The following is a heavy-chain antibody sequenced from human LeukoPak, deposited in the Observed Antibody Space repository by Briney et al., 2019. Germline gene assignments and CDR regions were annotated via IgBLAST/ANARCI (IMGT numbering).Heavy chain of an antibody. D-gene: IGHD6-19*01. CDR3: ARDRVAVADPYGMDV. V-gene: IGHV4-39*07. Sequence: PSETLSLTCTVSGGSISSSSYYWGWIRQPPGKGLEWIGSIYYSGSTYYNPSLKSRVTISVDTSKNQFSLKLSSVTAADTAVYYCARDRVAVADPYGMDVWGQGTTVTVSS. CDR2: IYYSGST. J-gene: IGHJ6*02. CDR1: GGSISSSSYY.